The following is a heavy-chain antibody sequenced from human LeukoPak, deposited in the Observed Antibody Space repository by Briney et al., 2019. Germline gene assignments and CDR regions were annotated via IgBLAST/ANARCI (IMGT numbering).Heavy chain of an antibody. V-gene: IGHV3-30*18. CDR3: AKGCVSVAYLNYFDS. CDR1: GFTFSSYG. Sequence: PGGSLRLSCAASGFTFSSYGMHWVRQAPGKGLEWVAVISYDGNDKYYADSVKGRFTISRDNSKNTLYLQMNSLRSEDTAVYYCAKGCVSVAYLNYFDSWGQGPLVTVSS. CDR2: ISYDGNDK. J-gene: IGHJ4*02. D-gene: IGHD6-19*01.